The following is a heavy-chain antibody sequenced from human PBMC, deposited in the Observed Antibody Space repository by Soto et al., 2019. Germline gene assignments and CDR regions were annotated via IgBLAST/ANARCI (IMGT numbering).Heavy chain of an antibody. D-gene: IGHD3-3*01. CDR1: GGSISSYY. J-gene: IGHJ4*02. CDR3: ARYALPYDFWSGPDY. Sequence: PSETLSLTCTVSGGSISSYYWSWIRQPPGKGLEWIGYIYYSGSTNYNPSLKSRVTISVDTSKNQFSLKLSSVTAADTAVYYCARYALPYDFWSGPDYWGQGTLVTVSS. V-gene: IGHV4-59*01. CDR2: IYYSGST.